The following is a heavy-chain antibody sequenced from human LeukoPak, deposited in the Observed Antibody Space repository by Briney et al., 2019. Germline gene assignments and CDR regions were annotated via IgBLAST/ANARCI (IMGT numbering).Heavy chain of an antibody. CDR1: GYTFTSYG. Sequence: ASVKVSCKASGYTFTSYGISWVRQAPGQGLEWMGWISAYNGNTNYAQKLQGRVTMTTDTSTSTAYMELRSLRSDDTAVYYCARDLINRARCCSSTSCLQNWFDPWGQGTLVTVSS. CDR2: ISAYNGNT. V-gene: IGHV1-18*01. CDR3: ARDLINRARCCSSTSCLQNWFDP. D-gene: IGHD2-2*01. J-gene: IGHJ5*02.